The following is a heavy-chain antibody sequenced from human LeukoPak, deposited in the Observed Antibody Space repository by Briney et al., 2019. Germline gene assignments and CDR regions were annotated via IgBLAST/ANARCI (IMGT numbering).Heavy chain of an antibody. Sequence: GGSLRLSCAASGFTFSSSAMSWVRQAPGKGLEWVSAISNNGGYTYYADSVQGRFTISRDNSKSTLCLQMNSLRAEDTAVYYCAKGGYYYGSGRHFDYWGQGTLVTVSS. CDR1: GFTFSSSA. V-gene: IGHV3-23*01. CDR2: ISNNGGYT. D-gene: IGHD3-10*01. J-gene: IGHJ4*02. CDR3: AKGGYYYGSGRHFDY.